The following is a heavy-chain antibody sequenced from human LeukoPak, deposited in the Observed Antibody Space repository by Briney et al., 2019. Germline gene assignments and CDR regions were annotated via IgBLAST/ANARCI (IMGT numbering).Heavy chain of an antibody. Sequence: GGSLRLSCAASGFTFSSYAMSWVRQAPGKGLEWVSAISGSGGSTYYADSVKGRFTISRDNSKNTLYLQMNSLKAEDTAVYYCAKAPTMSTVSYWGQGTLVTVSS. CDR1: GFTFSSYA. J-gene: IGHJ4*02. V-gene: IGHV3-23*01. CDR2: ISGSGGST. CDR3: AKAPTMSTVSY. D-gene: IGHD4-17*01.